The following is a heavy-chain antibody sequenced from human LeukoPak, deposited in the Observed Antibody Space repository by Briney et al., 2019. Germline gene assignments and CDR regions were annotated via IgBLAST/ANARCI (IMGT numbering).Heavy chain of an antibody. CDR1: GFTFSSYA. CDR3: ARETGGAVGSTDFDY. D-gene: IGHD3-10*01. J-gene: IGHJ4*02. V-gene: IGHV3-30*09. CDR2: ISYDGSNK. Sequence: RGSLRLSCAASGFTFSSYAIHWVRQAPGKGLEWVAVISYDGSNKYYADSVKGRFAISRDNSKNTLYLQMNSLRAEDTAVYYCARETGGAVGSTDFDYWGQGTLVTVSS.